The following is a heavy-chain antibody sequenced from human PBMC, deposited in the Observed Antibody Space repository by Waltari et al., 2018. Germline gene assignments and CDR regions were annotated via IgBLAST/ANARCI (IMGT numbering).Heavy chain of an antibody. D-gene: IGHD1-1*01. Sequence: EVQLVESGVSLVQPGGSLRLSFVASGFTLSNFWMLWVHQAPGKGLVWVSRIKSDGSSARYADSVKGRFVVSRDNAKNTLYLEINSLGAEDTAVYYCARGGDDDNWYPGFFDSWGQGTLVTVSS. CDR2: IKSDGSSA. J-gene: IGHJ4*02. V-gene: IGHV3-74*01. CDR1: GFTLSNFW. CDR3: ARGGDDDNWYPGFFDS.